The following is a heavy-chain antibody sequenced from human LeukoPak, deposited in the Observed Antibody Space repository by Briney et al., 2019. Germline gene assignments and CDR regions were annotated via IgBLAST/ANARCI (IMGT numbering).Heavy chain of an antibody. D-gene: IGHD4-17*01. Sequence: PGGSLRLSCAASGFTFSDYYMTWVRRAPRKGLEWVSYISSSTHYTNYADSVKGRFTISRDNAKNSLYLQMTSLRAEDTAVYYCATGPQDYGDLDYWGQGTLVTVSS. J-gene: IGHJ4*02. CDR1: GFTFSDYY. V-gene: IGHV3-11*05. CDR2: ISSSTHYT. CDR3: ATGPQDYGDLDY.